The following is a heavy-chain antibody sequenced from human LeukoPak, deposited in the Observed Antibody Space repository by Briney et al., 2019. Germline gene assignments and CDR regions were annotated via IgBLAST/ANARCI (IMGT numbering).Heavy chain of an antibody. CDR2: INIGGTIT. D-gene: IGHD7-27*01. J-gene: IGHJ4*02. CDR1: GFTFSDYW. Sequence: GGSLRLSCAASGFTFSDYWMHWVRQAPGKGLVWVSRINIGGTITNYADSVEGRFTISRDNVKNTVYLQMNSLRVEDTAVYYCARDVTGNWGQGTLVTVSS. V-gene: IGHV3-74*01. CDR3: ARDVTGN.